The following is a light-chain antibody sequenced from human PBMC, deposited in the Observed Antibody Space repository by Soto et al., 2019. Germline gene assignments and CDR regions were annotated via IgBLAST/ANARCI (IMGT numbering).Light chain of an antibody. J-gene: IGKJ2*01. V-gene: IGKV1-39*01. CDR2: AAS. CDR1: QGVSAY. CDR3: QHSYRTPHT. Sequence: DIPMTQSPSSLSASVGDRVPITCRASQGVSAYLLWYQQRQGKAPKLLIDAASNLLSGVPSRFSGTGSGTNFTLTISSLQPDDFATYYCQHSYRTPHTFGQGTKLETK.